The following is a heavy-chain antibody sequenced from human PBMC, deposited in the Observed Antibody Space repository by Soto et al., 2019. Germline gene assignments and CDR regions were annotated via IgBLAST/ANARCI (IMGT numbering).Heavy chain of an antibody. CDR1: GGTFGSYA. Sequence: QVQLVQSGAEVKKPGSSVKVSCKASGGTFGSYAISWVRQAPGQGLEWMGGIIPIPGTAKYAQKFQGRVTIAAEESTSTAYMELSRLRSEDTAVYYCARSQGSSTSLAIYYYYYYGMDVWGQGTTVNVSS. CDR2: IIPIPGTA. V-gene: IGHV1-69*01. CDR3: ARSQGSSTSLAIYYYYYYGMDV. J-gene: IGHJ6*02. D-gene: IGHD2-2*01.